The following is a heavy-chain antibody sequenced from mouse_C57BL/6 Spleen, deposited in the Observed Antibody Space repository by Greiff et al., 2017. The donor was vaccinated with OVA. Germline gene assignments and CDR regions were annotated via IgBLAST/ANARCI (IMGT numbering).Heavy chain of an antibody. D-gene: IGHD2-5*01. V-gene: IGHV1-61*01. CDR1: GYTFTSYW. J-gene: IGHJ2*01. CDR2: IYPSDSET. Sequence: QVQLQQPGAELVRPGSSVKLSCKASGYTFTSYWMDWVKQRPGQGLEWIGNIYPSDSETHYNQKFKDKATLTVDKSSSTAYMQLSSLTSEDSAVYYCAREGTIVTLDYWGQGTTLTVSS. CDR3: AREGTIVTLDY.